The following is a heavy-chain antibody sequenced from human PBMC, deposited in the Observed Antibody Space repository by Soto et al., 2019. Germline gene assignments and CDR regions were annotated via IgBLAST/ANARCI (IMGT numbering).Heavy chain of an antibody. Sequence: ASVKVSCKAAGYTFTSYAMHWVRQAPGQRLEWMGWINAGNGNTKHSQKFQGRVTITRDTSASTAYMELSSLRSEDTAVYYCARNEPSLVVVPAASSYYYYYGMDVWGQGTTVTVSS. J-gene: IGHJ6*02. CDR3: ARNEPSLVVVPAASSYYYYYGMDV. V-gene: IGHV1-3*01. CDR2: INAGNGNT. CDR1: GYTFTSYA. D-gene: IGHD2-2*01.